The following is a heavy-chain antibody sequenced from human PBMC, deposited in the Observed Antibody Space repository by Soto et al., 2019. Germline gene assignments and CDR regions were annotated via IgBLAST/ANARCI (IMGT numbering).Heavy chain of an antibody. CDR1: RYTFTRYA. Sequence: GAGVKVSCKASRYTFTRYAMQCVRQATGKRLDWMGWINAGNGNTKYSQKFQGRVTITRDTYESTAYMELSSLRCEDTAVYYCAGLIGDYPGFFEYWGQGNLVTGSS. CDR3: AGLIGDYPGFFEY. D-gene: IGHD4-17*01. V-gene: IGHV1-3*01. CDR2: INAGNGNT. J-gene: IGHJ4*02.